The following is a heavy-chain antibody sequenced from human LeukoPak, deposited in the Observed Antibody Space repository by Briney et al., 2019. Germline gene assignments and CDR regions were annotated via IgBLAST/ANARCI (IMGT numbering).Heavy chain of an antibody. Sequence: PGGSLRLSCAASGFTFSSYSMNWVRQAPGKGLEWVSSISSSSSYIYYADSVKGRFTISRDNAKNSLYLQMNSLRAEDTAVYYRARDYPVRTYYDFWSGYYDGGGFDYWGQGTLVTVSS. CDR2: ISSSSSYI. J-gene: IGHJ4*02. CDR1: GFTFSSYS. D-gene: IGHD3-3*01. V-gene: IGHV3-21*01. CDR3: ARDYPVRTYYDFWSGYYDGGGFDY.